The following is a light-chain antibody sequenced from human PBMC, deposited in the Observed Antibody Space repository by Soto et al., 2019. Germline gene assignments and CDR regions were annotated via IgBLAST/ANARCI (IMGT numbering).Light chain of an antibody. CDR3: QQYKNWPL. Sequence: EIVLTQSPGTLSLSPGERATLSCRASQSVSNNYLAWFHQKPGQAPRLLIYGASSRATGVPDRFSASGSGTDFTLTISSLQSEDFAVYYCQQYKNWPLFGQGTRLEIK. J-gene: IGKJ5*01. V-gene: IGKV3-20*01. CDR1: QSVSNNY. CDR2: GAS.